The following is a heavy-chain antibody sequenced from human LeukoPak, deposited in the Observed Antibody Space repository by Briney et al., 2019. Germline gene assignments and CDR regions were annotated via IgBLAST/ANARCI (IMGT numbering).Heavy chain of an antibody. D-gene: IGHD3-10*01. V-gene: IGHV4-4*07. Sequence: SETLSLTCTVSGGSISGYYWSWIRQPAGKGLEWIGRIYTSGSTNYNPSLKSRVTMSVDTSKNQFSLKLSSVTAADTAVYYCARDLVYYGSGSYYPEYYFDYWGQGTLVTVSS. CDR1: GGSISGYY. CDR2: IYTSGST. CDR3: ARDLVYYGSGSYYPEYYFDY. J-gene: IGHJ4*02.